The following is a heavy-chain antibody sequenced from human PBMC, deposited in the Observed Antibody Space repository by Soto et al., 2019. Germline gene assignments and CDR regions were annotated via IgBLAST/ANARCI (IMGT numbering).Heavy chain of an antibody. CDR1: GFTFSSYG. CDR3: VHGSSWNDY. D-gene: IGHD6-13*01. CDR2: ISYDGSNK. J-gene: IGHJ4*02. V-gene: IGHV3-30*03. Sequence: PGGSLRLSCAASGFTFSSYGMHWVRQAPGKGLEWVAVISYDGSNKYYADSVKGRFTISRDNSKNTLYLQMNSLRAEDTAVYYCVHGSSWNDYWGQGTLVTVSS.